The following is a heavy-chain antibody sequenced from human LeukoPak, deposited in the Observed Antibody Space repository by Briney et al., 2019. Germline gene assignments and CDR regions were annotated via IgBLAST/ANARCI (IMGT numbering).Heavy chain of an antibody. J-gene: IGHJ5*02. V-gene: IGHV1-18*01. CDR1: GYTFTSYG. CDR3: ARAGTPWGDYDFWSGYQLVNWFDP. D-gene: IGHD3-3*01. Sequence: ASVKVSCKASGYTFTSYGISWVRQAPGQGLEWMGWISAYNGNTNYAQKLQGRVTMTTDTSTSTAYMELRSLRSDDTAVYYCARAGTPWGDYDFWSGYQLVNWFDPWGQGTLVTVSS. CDR2: ISAYNGNT.